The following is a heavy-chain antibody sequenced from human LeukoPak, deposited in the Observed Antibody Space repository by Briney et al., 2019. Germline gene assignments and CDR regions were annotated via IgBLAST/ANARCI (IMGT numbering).Heavy chain of an antibody. CDR3: ARDPVALDYGGNPNC. Sequence: SETLSLTCTVSGGSISSGGYYWSWIRQHPGKGLEWIGYIYYSGSTYYNPSLKSRVTTSVDTSKNQFSLKLSSVTAADTAVYYCARDPVALDYGGNPNCWGQGTLVTVSS. CDR2: IYYSGST. V-gene: IGHV4-31*03. D-gene: IGHD4-23*01. J-gene: IGHJ4*02. CDR1: GGSISSGGYY.